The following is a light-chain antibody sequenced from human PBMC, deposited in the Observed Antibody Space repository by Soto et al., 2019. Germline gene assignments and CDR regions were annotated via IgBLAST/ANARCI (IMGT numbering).Light chain of an antibody. V-gene: IGKV1-39*01. CDR3: QQTYSPPLS. CDR1: QTVFNC. Sequence: IQMTQSPSSLSASVGDRVTIPCRASQTVFNCLNWYQQKARMAPKLLIYGTSKLQGVVPSRFNGSGSGAEFTLTISSLQPEDVATYYCQQTYSPPLSFGQGTRLEIK. CDR2: GTS. J-gene: IGKJ5*01.